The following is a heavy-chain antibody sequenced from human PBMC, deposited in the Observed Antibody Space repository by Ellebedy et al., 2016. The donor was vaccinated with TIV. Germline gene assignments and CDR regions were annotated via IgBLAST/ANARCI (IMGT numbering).Heavy chain of an antibody. Sequence: PGGSLRLSCAASGFTFSSYSMNWVRQAPGKGLEWVSYISSSSSTIYYADSVKGRFTISRDNAKNSLYLQMNSLRDEDTAVYYCARDKWRWLQLKGPYYFDYWGQGTLVTVSS. CDR1: GFTFSSYS. CDR2: ISSSSSTI. D-gene: IGHD5-24*01. V-gene: IGHV3-48*02. J-gene: IGHJ4*02. CDR3: ARDKWRWLQLKGPYYFDY.